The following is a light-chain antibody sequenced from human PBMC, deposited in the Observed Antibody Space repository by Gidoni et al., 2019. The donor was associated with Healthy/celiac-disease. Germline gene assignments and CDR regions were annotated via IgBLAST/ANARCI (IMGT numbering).Light chain of an antibody. V-gene: IGKV2-28*01. Sequence: DIVMTQSPLSLPVTPGAPASISCRSSQSLLHSNGYNYLDWYLQKPGQSPQLLIYLGSNRASGVPDRFSGSGSGTEFTLKISRVEAEDVGVYYCMQALQTPRTFGGGTKVEIK. CDR3: MQALQTPRT. CDR2: LGS. J-gene: IGKJ4*01. CDR1: QSLLHSNGYNY.